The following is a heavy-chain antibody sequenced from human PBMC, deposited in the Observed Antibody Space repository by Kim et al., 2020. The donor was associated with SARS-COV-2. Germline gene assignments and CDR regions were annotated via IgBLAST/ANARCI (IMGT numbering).Heavy chain of an antibody. Sequence: SETLSLTCTVSGDSISYYYSSWIRQVPGKGLEWIGYIYYGGSTDYNPSLKSRVTISFDTSKNEFSLVLTSVTAADTAIYYCARSEGGGSCGQFDYWGRGT. D-gene: IGHD5-18*01. CDR3: ARSEGGGSCGQFDY. CDR1: GDSISYYY. V-gene: IGHV4-59*01. J-gene: IGHJ4*02. CDR2: IYYGGST.